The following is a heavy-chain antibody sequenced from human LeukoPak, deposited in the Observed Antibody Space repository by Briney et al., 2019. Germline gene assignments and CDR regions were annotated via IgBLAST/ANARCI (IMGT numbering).Heavy chain of an antibody. CDR2: ISEYNGKT. D-gene: IGHD3-9*01. CDR1: YTFTXXG. Sequence: YTFTXXGMTWVGQAPGQGREGMGGISEYNGKTNYVQKLQGRDTMNTDRSTTTAYFELRRLTSADTAVYYCARDTVPGGYFDLLFLFDYWGQGTLVTVSS. CDR3: ARDTVPGGYFDLLFLFDY. J-gene: IGHJ4*02. V-gene: IGHV1-18*01.